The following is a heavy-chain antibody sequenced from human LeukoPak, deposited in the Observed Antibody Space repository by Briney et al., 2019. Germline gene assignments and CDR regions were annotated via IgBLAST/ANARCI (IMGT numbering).Heavy chain of an antibody. CDR3: TRDRDIFDI. V-gene: IGHV3-48*02. Sequence: GGSLRLSCAASGFTFSTYSMNWVRRAPGKGLEWISYIKSSGSTIYYADSVRGRFTISRDNAKNSLSLQMNSLRDEDTAVYYCTRDRDIFDIWGQGTMVTVSS. D-gene: IGHD3-10*01. CDR1: GFTFSTYS. J-gene: IGHJ3*02. CDR2: IKSSGSTI.